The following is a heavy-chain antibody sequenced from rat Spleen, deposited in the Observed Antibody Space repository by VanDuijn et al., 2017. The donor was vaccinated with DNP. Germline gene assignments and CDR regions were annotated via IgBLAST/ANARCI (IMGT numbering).Heavy chain of an antibody. CDR1: GYSITSNF. D-gene: IGHD1-7*01. J-gene: IGHJ2*01. CDR3: ARWTRYFDS. Sequence: EVQLQESGSGLVKPSQSLSLTCSVTGYSITSNFWGWIRKFPGNKMEYIGHISYSGRTNSNPPLKSRISISRETSKNHFFLQLNSVTTEDTATYYCARWTRYFDSWGQGVMVTVSS. CDR2: ISYSGRT. V-gene: IGHV3-1*01.